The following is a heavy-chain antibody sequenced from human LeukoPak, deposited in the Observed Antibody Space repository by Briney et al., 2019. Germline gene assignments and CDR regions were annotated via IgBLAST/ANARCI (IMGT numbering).Heavy chain of an antibody. CDR3: VTDRYSDSAFGD. Sequence: GGSLRLSCAASGFTFRRYSMNWVRPAPGRGLEWVSSISSSSSYIYYADSVKGRFTISRDNAKNMLYLQMNDLRAEDTAVYYCVTDRYSDSAFGDWGQGTLVTVSS. CDR1: GFTFRRYS. J-gene: IGHJ4*02. D-gene: IGHD1-26*01. CDR2: ISSSSSYI. V-gene: IGHV3-21*01.